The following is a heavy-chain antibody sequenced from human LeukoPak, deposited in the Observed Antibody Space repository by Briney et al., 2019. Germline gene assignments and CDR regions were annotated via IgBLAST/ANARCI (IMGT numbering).Heavy chain of an antibody. D-gene: IGHD3-16*02. CDR2: IIPIFGTA. CDR3: AREGLSRTPPY. V-gene: IGHV1-69*05. CDR1: GGTFSSYA. Sequence: APVKVSCKASGGTFSSYAISWVRQAPGQGLEWMGGIIPIFGTANYAQKFQGRVTITTDESTSTAYMELSSLRSEDTAVYYCAREGLSRTPPYWGQGTLVTVSS. J-gene: IGHJ4*02.